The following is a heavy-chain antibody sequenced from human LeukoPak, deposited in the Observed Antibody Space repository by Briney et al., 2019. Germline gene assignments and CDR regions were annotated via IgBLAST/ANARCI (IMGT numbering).Heavy chain of an antibody. D-gene: IGHD3-22*01. J-gene: IGHJ5*02. Sequence: ASVKVSRKASGYTFTGYYMHWVRQAPGQGLEWMGWINPNSGGTNYAQKFQGSVTMTRDTSISTAYMELSRLRSDDPAVYYCARAYSSGYYRWFDPWGQGTLVTVSS. CDR3: ARAYSSGYYRWFDP. CDR2: INPNSGGT. V-gene: IGHV1-2*02. CDR1: GYTFTGYY.